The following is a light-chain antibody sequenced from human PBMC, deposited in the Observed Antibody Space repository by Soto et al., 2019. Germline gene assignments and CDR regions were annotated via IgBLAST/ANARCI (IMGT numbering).Light chain of an antibody. CDR1: GCNIGAGYV. CDR3: QSYDSSLSGSV. V-gene: IGLV1-40*01. J-gene: IGLJ2*01. CDR2: GNS. Sequence: QSVLTQPPSVSGAPGQRVTISCTGSGCNIGAGYVVHWYQQLPGTAPNLLIYGNSNRPSGVPDRFSGSKSGTSASLAITGLQAEDEADYYCQSYDSSLSGSVFGGGTQLTVL.